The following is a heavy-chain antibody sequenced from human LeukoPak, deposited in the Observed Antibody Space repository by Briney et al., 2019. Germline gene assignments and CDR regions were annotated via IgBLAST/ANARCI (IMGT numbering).Heavy chain of an antibody. CDR2: IYTSGST. J-gene: IGHJ6*02. D-gene: IGHD3-10*01. CDR1: GGSISSYY. V-gene: IGHV4-4*07. Sequence: SETLSLTCTVSGGSISSYYWSWIRQPAGKGLEWIGRIYTSGSTNYNPSLKSRVTMSVDTSKNQFSLKLSSVTAADTAVYYCARDGAPYYYGSGSQGGVDVWGQGTTVTVSS. CDR3: ARDGAPYYYGSGSQGGVDV.